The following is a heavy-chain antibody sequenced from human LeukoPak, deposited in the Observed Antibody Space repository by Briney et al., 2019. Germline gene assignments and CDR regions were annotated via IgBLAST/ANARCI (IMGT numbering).Heavy chain of an antibody. CDR1: GFTFSNAW. CDR2: IKSKTDGGTT. D-gene: IGHD3-9*01. J-gene: IGHJ4*02. CDR3: TADLSYYDISTGSEY. Sequence: GGSLRLSCAASGFTFSNAWMSWVRQAPGKGLEWVGLIKSKTDGGTTDYAAPVKGRFTISRDDSKNTLYLQMNSLKTEDTAVYYCTADLSYYDISTGSEYWGQGTLVTVSS. V-gene: IGHV3-15*01.